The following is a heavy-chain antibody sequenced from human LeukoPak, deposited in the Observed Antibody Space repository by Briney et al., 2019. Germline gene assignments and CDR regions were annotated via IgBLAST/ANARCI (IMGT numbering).Heavy chain of an antibody. D-gene: IGHD3-22*01. J-gene: IGHJ4*02. V-gene: IGHV4-38-2*02. Sequence: SETLSLTCTVSGSSISSGYYWGWIRQPPGKGLEWIGSIFHSGSTYYNPSLKSRVTISVDTSKNQFSLELSSVTAADTAVYYCARLDYYDSSGYYYYWGQGTLVTVSS. CDR2: IFHSGST. CDR1: GSSISSGYY. CDR3: ARLDYYDSSGYYYY.